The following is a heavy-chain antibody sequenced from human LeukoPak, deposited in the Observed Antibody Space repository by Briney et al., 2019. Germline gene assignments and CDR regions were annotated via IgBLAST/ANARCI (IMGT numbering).Heavy chain of an antibody. V-gene: IGHV3-7*01. CDR3: VYLSSSGFDY. Sequence: GESLRLSCAASGFIFKKYWMNWVRQVPGKGLECLANIKEDGSETYYADSVKGRFTISRDNAKNSLYLQMNSLRAEDTAVYYCVYLSSSGFDYWGQGTLVTVSS. D-gene: IGHD6-13*01. CDR2: IKEDGSET. CDR1: GFIFKKYW. J-gene: IGHJ4*02.